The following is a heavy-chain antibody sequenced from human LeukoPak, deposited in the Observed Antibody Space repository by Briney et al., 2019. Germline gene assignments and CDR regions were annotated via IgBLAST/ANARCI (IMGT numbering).Heavy chain of an antibody. CDR1: GYTFTSYF. Sequence: ASVKVSCKACGYTFTSYFMHWVRQAPGQGLEWMGVVNPSSGSTTYSQKFQGRITMTRDTSTSTVYMDLSSLRSEDTALYYCARAVGPRGGNWFDPWGQGTLVTVSS. J-gene: IGHJ5*02. D-gene: IGHD1-26*01. CDR2: VNPSSGST. CDR3: ARAVGPRGGNWFDP. V-gene: IGHV1-46*01.